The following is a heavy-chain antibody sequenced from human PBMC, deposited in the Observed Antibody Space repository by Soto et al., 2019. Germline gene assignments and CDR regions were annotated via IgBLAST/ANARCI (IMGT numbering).Heavy chain of an antibody. V-gene: IGHV3-30-3*01. J-gene: IGHJ5*02. Sequence: QVQLVESGGGVVQPGRSLRLSCAASGFTFSSYTMHWVHQAPGRGLDWVALISYDGSNIYYADSVKGRFTISRDNSKNTLYLEMNSLRAEDTALFYCARGTTFYYGTGFDPWGQGTLVTVSS. CDR3: ARGTTFYYGTGFDP. CDR1: GFTFSSYT. D-gene: IGHD3-22*01. CDR2: ISYDGSNI.